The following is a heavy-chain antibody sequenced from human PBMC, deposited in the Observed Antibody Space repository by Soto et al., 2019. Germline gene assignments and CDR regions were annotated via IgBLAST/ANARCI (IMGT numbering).Heavy chain of an antibody. CDR1: GYTFSNYG. J-gene: IGHJ5*02. CDR2: ISLYSDGT. CDR3: ARVVPGADAWFGP. Sequence: QVQLVPSGGEVKRPGASVKVSCKTSGYTFSNYGIPWVRQAPGQPLEWMGWISLYSDGTNYAQKFQGRVSMTTDTSRTTAYRELRSLRSDDTAVYYCARVVPGADAWFGPWGQVTLVTVSS. V-gene: IGHV1-18*01. D-gene: IGHD2-2*01.